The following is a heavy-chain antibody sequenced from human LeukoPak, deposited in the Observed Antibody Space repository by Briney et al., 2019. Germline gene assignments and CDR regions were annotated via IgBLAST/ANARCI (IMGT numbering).Heavy chain of an antibody. CDR1: GYTFTGYY. D-gene: IGHD2-2*02. CDR3: GRDLGYCSSTSCYTEEPYFDY. J-gene: IGHJ4*02. V-gene: IGHV1-2*02. CDR2: INPNSGGT. Sequence: ASVKVSCKASGYTFTGYYMHWVRQAPGQGLEWMGWINPNSGGTNYAQKFQGRVTMTRDTFISTAYMELSRLRSDDTAVYYCGRDLGYCSSTSCYTEEPYFDYWGQGTLVTVSS.